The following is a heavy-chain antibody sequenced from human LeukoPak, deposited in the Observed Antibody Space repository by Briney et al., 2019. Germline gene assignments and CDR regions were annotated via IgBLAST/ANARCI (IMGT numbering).Heavy chain of an antibody. D-gene: IGHD3-3*01. J-gene: IGHJ6*03. CDR3: ARAVAYDLFQGYYMDV. V-gene: IGHV3-48*01. CDR2: ISSSSSTI. Sequence: GGSLRLSCAASGFTFSSYSMNWVRQAPGKGLEWVSYISSSSSTIYYADSVKGRFTISRDNAKNSLYLQMNSLRAEDTAVYYCARAVAYDLFQGYYMDVWGKGTTVTVSS. CDR1: GFTFSSYS.